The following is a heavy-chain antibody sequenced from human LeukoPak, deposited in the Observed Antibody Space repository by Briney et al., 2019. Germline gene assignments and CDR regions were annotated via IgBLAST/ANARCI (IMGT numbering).Heavy chain of an antibody. Sequence: PGGSLRLSCAAFGFTFSNAWMSWVRQAPGKGLEWVGRIKSITDGGTTDYAAPVKGRFTISRDDSKNTLYLQMNSLKTEDTAVYYCTALPHYYDSSGYYWGQGTLVTVSS. CDR3: TALPHYYDSSGYY. CDR2: IKSITDGGTT. CDR1: GFTFSNAW. J-gene: IGHJ4*02. D-gene: IGHD3-22*01. V-gene: IGHV3-15*01.